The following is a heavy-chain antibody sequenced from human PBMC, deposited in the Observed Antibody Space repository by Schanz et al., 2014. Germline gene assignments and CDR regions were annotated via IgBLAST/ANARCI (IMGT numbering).Heavy chain of an antibody. CDR1: GFTFSNYW. Sequence: EVQLVESGGGLVQPGGSLRLSCAASGFTFSNYWIHWVRQAPGKGLVWVSRIDADGNSTSYADSVKGRFTISRDNAKNTLYLQLNSLRAEDTAVYYCARDDAWAFDYWGQGTTVTVSP. V-gene: IGHV3-74*01. J-gene: IGHJ4*03. CDR2: IDADGNST. D-gene: IGHD7-27*01. CDR3: ARDDAWAFDY.